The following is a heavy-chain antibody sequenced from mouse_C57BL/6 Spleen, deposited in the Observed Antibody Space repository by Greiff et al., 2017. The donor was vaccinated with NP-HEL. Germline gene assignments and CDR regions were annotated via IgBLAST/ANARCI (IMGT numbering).Heavy chain of an antibody. CDR1: GYTFTSYD. Sequence: QVQLQQSGPELVKPGASVKLSCKASGYTFTSYDINWVKQRPGQGLEWIGWIYPRDGSTKYNEKFKGKATLTVDTSSSTAYMELHSLTSEDSAVYFCARSGYYGNYGDYAMDYWGQGTSVTVSS. V-gene: IGHV1-85*01. CDR3: ARSGYYGNYGDYAMDY. D-gene: IGHD2-1*01. J-gene: IGHJ4*01. CDR2: IYPRDGST.